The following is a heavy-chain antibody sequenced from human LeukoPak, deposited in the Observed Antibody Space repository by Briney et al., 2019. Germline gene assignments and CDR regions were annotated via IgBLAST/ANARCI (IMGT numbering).Heavy chain of an antibody. D-gene: IGHD4-17*01. CDR1: GFTFSSYS. CDR3: ARDRDYGDYRADY. V-gene: IGHV3-48*04. CDR2: ISSSSSTI. J-gene: IGHJ4*02. Sequence: GGSLRLSFAASGFTFSSYSMNWVRQAPGKGLEWVSYISSSSSTIYYADSVKGRFTISRDNAKNSLYLQMNSLRAEDTAVYYCARDRDYGDYRADYWGQGTLVTVSS.